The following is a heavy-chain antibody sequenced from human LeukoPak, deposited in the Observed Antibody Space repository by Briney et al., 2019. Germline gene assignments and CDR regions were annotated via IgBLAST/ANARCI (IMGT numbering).Heavy chain of an antibody. CDR2: ISAGSGKT. J-gene: IGHJ4*02. CDR3: ARQYDSRGYSPDY. D-gene: IGHD3-22*01. V-gene: IGHV1-3*01. Sequence: AASVKVSCKASGHSFNDHAVQWVRQAPGQGLEWMGWISAGSGKTKYSHKFQGRITITMDTFATTAYMALSSLRSSDTAVYYCARQYDSRGYSPDYWGQGTLITVSS. CDR1: GHSFNDHA.